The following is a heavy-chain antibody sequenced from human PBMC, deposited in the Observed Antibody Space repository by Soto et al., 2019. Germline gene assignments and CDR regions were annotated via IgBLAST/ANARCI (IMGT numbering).Heavy chain of an antibody. CDR3: ARDFGGFDP. Sequence: ASVKVSCKASGYTFTGYAMHWVRQAPGQRLEWMGWINAGNGNRKYSQKFQGRVTITRDTSASTAYMELSSLRSEDTAVYYCARDFGGFDPWGQGTLVTVSS. V-gene: IGHV1-3*01. J-gene: IGHJ5*02. CDR1: GYTFTGYA. D-gene: IGHD3-3*01. CDR2: INAGNGNR.